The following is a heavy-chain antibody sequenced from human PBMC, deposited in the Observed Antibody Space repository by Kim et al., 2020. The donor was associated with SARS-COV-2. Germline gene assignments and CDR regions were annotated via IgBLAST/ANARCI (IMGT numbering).Heavy chain of an antibody. J-gene: IGHJ4*02. CDR1: GYSFTSYW. Sequence: GESLKISCKGSGYSFTSYWIGWVHQMPGKGLEWMGIIYPGDSDTRYSPSFQGQVTISADKSISTAYLQWSSLKASDTAMYYCARLLSRSGRIAAHYFDYWGQGTLVTVSS. CDR3: ARLLSRSGRIAAHYFDY. V-gene: IGHV5-51*07. CDR2: IYPGDSDT. D-gene: IGHD6-6*01.